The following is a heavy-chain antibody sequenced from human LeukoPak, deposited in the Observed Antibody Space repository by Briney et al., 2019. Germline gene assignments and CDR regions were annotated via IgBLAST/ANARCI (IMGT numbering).Heavy chain of an antibody. CDR3: ATGDIVVVPAATAIYY. Sequence: GGSLRLSCAASGFTFSSYSMNWVRQAPGKGLEWVSSISSSSSYIYYADSVKGRFTISRDNAKNSLYLQMNSLRAEDTAVYYCATGDIVVVPAATAIYYWGQGTLVTVSS. D-gene: IGHD2-2*01. CDR1: GFTFSSYS. V-gene: IGHV3-21*01. J-gene: IGHJ4*02. CDR2: ISSSSSYI.